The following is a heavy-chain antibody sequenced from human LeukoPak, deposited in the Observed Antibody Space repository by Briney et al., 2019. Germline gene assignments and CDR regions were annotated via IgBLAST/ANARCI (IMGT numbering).Heavy chain of an antibody. Sequence: GGSLRLSCAASGFTFSSYSMNWVRQAPGKGLEWVSYISSSSSTIYYADSVKGRFTISRDNAKNSLYLQMNSLRAEDTAVYYCARDLEGGDAYWGQGTLVTVSS. J-gene: IGHJ4*02. CDR3: ARDLEGGDAY. D-gene: IGHD2-21*02. V-gene: IGHV3-48*01. CDR1: GFTFSSYS. CDR2: ISSSSSTI.